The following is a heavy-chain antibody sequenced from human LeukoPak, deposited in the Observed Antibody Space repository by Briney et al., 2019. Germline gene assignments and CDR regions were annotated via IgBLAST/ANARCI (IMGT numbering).Heavy chain of an antibody. J-gene: IGHJ4*02. CDR1: GFTFSSYG. CDR3: ARELRFLEWLLDY. Sequence: PGGSLRLSCAASGFTFSSYGMHWVRQAPGKGLEWVAVIWYDGSNKYYADSVKGRFTISRDKSKNTLYLQMNSLRAEDTAVYYCARELRFLEWLLDYWGQGTLVTVSS. CDR2: IWYDGSNK. V-gene: IGHV3-33*01. D-gene: IGHD3-3*01.